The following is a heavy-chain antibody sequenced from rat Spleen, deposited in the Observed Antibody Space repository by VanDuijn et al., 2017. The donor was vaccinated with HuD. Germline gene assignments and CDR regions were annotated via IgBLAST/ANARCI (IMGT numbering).Heavy chain of an antibody. J-gene: IGHJ4*01. D-gene: IGHD4-2*01. V-gene: IGHV5-31*01. CDR2: ITHTGENT. CDR1: GFTFNNYW. Sequence: EVQLVESGGGLVQPGRSLRLSCVASGFTFNNYWMAWIRQAPGKGLEWVASITHTGENTYYPDSVKGRFTISRDNAKGTLYLQVNSLRSEDTATYYCTREDWVLDVWGQGASVTVSS. CDR3: TREDWVLDV.